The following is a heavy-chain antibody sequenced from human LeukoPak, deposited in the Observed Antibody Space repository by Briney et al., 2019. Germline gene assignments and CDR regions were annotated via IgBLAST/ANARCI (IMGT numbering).Heavy chain of an antibody. CDR1: GFTFSSYW. Sequence: GGSLRLSCAASGFTFSSYWMHWVRQAPGKGLVWVSRINSDGSSTSYADSVKGRFTISRDNAKNTLYVQMNSLRAEDTAVYYCARVGYSYGQDFDYWGQGTLVTVSS. V-gene: IGHV3-74*01. D-gene: IGHD5-18*01. CDR2: INSDGSST. J-gene: IGHJ4*02. CDR3: ARVGYSYGQDFDY.